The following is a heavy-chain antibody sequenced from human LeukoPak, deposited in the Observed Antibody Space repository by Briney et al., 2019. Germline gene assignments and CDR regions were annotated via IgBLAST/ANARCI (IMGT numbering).Heavy chain of an antibody. J-gene: IGHJ4*02. D-gene: IGHD6-13*01. V-gene: IGHV3-74*01. CDR2: VNRDGSST. CDR3: ARDRSISAAGDTY. CDR1: GFTFSDHH. Sequence: GGSLSLSCAASGFTFSDHHMDWVRQAPGKGLEWVSRVNRDGSSTSYADSVKGRFTVSRDNAKNTLSLQMNSLRAEDTAVYYCARDRSISAAGDTYWGQGTLVTVSS.